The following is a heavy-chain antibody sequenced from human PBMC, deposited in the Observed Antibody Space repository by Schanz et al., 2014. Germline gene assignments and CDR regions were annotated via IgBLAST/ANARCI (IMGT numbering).Heavy chain of an antibody. CDR1: GFTFSSYW. D-gene: IGHD3-10*01. V-gene: IGHV3-74*01. Sequence: EVQLVESGGGLVQPGGSLRLSCAASGFTFSSYWMHWVRQVPGKGLEWVSRIKSDGSSTSYADSVKGRFTISRDNAKNTLYLQRNSLRDEDAAVYDCARPALWCGDNCFDPWGQGTLVTVAS. J-gene: IGHJ5*02. CDR2: IKSDGSST. CDR3: ARPALWCGDNCFDP.